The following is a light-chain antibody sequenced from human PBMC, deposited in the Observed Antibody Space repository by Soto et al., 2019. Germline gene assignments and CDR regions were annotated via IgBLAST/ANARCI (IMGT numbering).Light chain of an antibody. CDR1: QGINSY. Sequence: DIQLTQSPSFLSASVGDRVTITCRAGQGINSYLAWYQRKPGKAPKLLIYAASTLQSGVPSRFSGSGSGTEFTLTISSLQPEDFATYYCQQLNSYPRITFGQGTRLEIK. CDR2: AAS. V-gene: IGKV1-9*01. J-gene: IGKJ5*01. CDR3: QQLNSYPRIT.